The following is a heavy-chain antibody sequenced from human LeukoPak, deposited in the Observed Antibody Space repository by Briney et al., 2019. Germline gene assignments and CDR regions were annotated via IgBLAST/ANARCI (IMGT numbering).Heavy chain of an antibody. CDR3: AREYSSGWSLEY. J-gene: IGHJ4*02. CDR1: GYTFTDYY. V-gene: IGHV1-2*02. D-gene: IGHD6-19*01. CDR2: MYAQAGGT. Sequence: ASVKVSCKASGYTFTDYYMHWVRQAPGQGLEWMGWMYAQAGGTKYAEQFQGRVTMTRDASISTAYMELSGLTSDDTAVYYCAREYSSGWSLEYWGQGTLVTVSS.